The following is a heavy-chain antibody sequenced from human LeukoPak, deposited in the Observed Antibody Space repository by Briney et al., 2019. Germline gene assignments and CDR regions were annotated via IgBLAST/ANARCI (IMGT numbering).Heavy chain of an antibody. Sequence: SETLSLTCAVSGGSISSGGYSWSWIRQPPGKGLEWIGYIYHSGSTYYNPSLKSRVTISVDRSKNQFSLELSSVTAADTAVYYCARERGHDYGGLFDYWGQGTLVTVSS. D-gene: IGHD4-17*01. V-gene: IGHV4-30-2*01. CDR3: ARERGHDYGGLFDY. CDR1: GGSISSGGYS. J-gene: IGHJ4*02. CDR2: IYHSGST.